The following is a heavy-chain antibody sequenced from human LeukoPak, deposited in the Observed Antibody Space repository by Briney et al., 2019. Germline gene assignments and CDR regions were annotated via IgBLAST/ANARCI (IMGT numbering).Heavy chain of an antibody. CDR3: AREETGTDKYYMDV. J-gene: IGHJ6*03. CDR1: GFTFSSYG. Sequence: GGSLRLSCAASGFTFSSYGMHWVRQAPGKGLEWVAVIWYDGSNKYYAGSVKGRFTISRDNSKNTLYLQMNSLRAEDTAVYYCAREETGTDKYYMDVWGKGTTVTVSS. V-gene: IGHV3-33*01. CDR2: IWYDGSNK. D-gene: IGHD1-1*01.